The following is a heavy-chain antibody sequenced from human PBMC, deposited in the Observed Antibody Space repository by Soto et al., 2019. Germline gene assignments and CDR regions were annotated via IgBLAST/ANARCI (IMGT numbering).Heavy chain of an antibody. Sequence: ASVKVSCKASGYTFTICAIHWVRQTPGQGLEWMGWINPFDGSRMFAQSFQGRVTMTRDTSTSTVYMEVSSLRSEDTAVYYCSRVDPGETSPFDHWGQGTLVTVSS. CDR1: GYTFTICA. CDR2: INPFDGSR. CDR3: SRVDPGETSPFDH. V-gene: IGHV1-46*03. D-gene: IGHD3-10*01. J-gene: IGHJ4*02.